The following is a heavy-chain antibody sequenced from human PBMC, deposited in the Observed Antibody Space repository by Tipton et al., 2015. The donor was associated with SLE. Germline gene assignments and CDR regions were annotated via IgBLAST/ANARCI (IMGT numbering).Heavy chain of an antibody. V-gene: IGHV4-39*01. D-gene: IGHD3-22*01. CDR2: IYYSGST. J-gene: IGHJ3*02. Sequence: TLSLTCTVSGGSISSSSYYWGWIRQPPGKGLEWIGYIYYSGSTNYNPSLKSRVTISVDTSKNQFSLKLSSVTAADTAVYYCARHGVFWDYYDSSGDDAFDIWGQGTMVTVSS. CDR1: GGSISSSSYY. CDR3: ARHGVFWDYYDSSGDDAFDI.